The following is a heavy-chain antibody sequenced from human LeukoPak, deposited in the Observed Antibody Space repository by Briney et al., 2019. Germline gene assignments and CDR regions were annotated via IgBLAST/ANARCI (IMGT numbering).Heavy chain of an antibody. CDR1: GFTFSNYW. V-gene: IGHV3-7*01. Sequence: GGSLRLSCAASGFTFSNYWMSWVRQAPGKGLEWVANINPDGSGKNYVDSVKGRFTISRDYAKNSLYLQMNSLRAEDTAVYYCGRVARGNYYHFDSWGQGTLVTVSS. J-gene: IGHJ4*02. CDR2: INPDGSGK. CDR3: GRVARGNYYHFDS. D-gene: IGHD1-26*01.